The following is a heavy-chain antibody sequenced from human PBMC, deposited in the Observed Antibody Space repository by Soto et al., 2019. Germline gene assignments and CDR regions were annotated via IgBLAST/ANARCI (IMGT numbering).Heavy chain of an antibody. J-gene: IGHJ6*02. CDR2: IKQDGSEK. CDR1: GFTFSNYW. Sequence: GALRPACSASGFTFSNYWMNWVRQAPGKGLEWVANIKQDGSEKYFVDSVKGRFTISRDNAKNSLYLQMNSLRAEDTAVYYCARDLGRTAAGYYYYYAMDVWGQGTKVTVYS. V-gene: IGHV3-7*01. D-gene: IGHD2-2*01. CDR3: ARDLGRTAAGYYYYYAMDV.